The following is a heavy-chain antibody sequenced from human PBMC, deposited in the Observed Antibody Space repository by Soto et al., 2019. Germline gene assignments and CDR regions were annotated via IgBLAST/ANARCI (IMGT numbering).Heavy chain of an antibody. V-gene: IGHV1-69*06. CDR3: ARDERSWYGNWFDP. Sequence: PGASVKVSCKASGGTFSSYAISWVRQAPGQGLEWMGGIIPIFGTANYAQKFQGRVTITADKSTSTAYMELSSLRSEDTAVYYCARDERSWYGNWFDPWGQGTLVTVSS. J-gene: IGHJ5*02. CDR1: GGTFSSYA. D-gene: IGHD6-13*01. CDR2: IIPIFGTA.